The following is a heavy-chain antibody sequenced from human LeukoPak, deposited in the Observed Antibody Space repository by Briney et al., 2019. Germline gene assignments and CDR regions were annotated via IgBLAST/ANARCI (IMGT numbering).Heavy chain of an antibody. CDR2: IYYSGST. CDR1: GGSISSSSYY. D-gene: IGHD5-18*01. Sequence: SETLSLTCTVSGGSISSSSYYWGWIRQPPGKGLEWIGSIYYSGSTYYNPSLKSRVTISVDTSKNQFSLKLSSVTAADTAVYYCARRSRWIQLWSLSFDLWGRGTLVTVSS. CDR3: ARRSRWIQLWSLSFDL. J-gene: IGHJ2*01. V-gene: IGHV4-39*01.